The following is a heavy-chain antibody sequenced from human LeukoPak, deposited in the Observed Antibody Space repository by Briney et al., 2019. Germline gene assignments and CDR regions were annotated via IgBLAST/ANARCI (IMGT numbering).Heavy chain of an antibody. CDR3: ARVYYDSRGTGFDY. D-gene: IGHD3-22*01. V-gene: IGHV1-18*01. Sequence: ASVKVSCKASGYTFGTYGITWVRQAPGQGLEWMGWISTYNGNTNYAQKVQGRVSMTTDTSTNTAYMEVRSLRFDDTAVYYCARVYYDSRGTGFDYWGQGTLVTVSS. CDR1: GYTFGTYG. CDR2: ISTYNGNT. J-gene: IGHJ4*02.